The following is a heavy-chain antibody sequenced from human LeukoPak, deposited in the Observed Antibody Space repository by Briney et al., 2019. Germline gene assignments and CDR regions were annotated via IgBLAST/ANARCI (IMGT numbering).Heavy chain of an antibody. CDR1: GFTVSSNY. Sequence: GGSLRLSCAASGFTVSSNYMTWVRQAPGKGLEWVSIIYSGSTTNYADSVKGRFTISRDTSKNTLYLQMNSLRAEDTAVYYCARSSGGSWDYWGQGALVTVSS. CDR2: IYSGSTT. V-gene: IGHV3-53*01. D-gene: IGHD2-15*01. CDR3: ARSSGGSWDY. J-gene: IGHJ4*02.